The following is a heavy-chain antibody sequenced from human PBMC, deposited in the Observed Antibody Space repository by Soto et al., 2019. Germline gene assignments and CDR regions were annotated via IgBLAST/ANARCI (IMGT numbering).Heavy chain of an antibody. Sequence: SETLSLTYSVYGGFLSESYWTWIRQPPGKGLEWIGEINHVGGTNYNPSLKSRVTMSVDTSQNQFSLRLISVTAADTAMYFCVRIRYQLPSSVLWLDPWGQGTPVTVSS. J-gene: IGHJ5*02. V-gene: IGHV4-34*01. D-gene: IGHD3-16*01. CDR1: GGFLSESY. CDR3: VRIRYQLPSSVLWLDP. CDR2: INHVGGT.